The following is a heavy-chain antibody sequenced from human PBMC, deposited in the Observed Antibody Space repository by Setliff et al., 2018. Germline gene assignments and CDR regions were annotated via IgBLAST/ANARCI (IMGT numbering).Heavy chain of an antibody. V-gene: IGHV3-7*01. CDR2: TKEDGSEK. CDR3: ARVDGVLIGFDS. Sequence: GGSLRLSCTTSGFTFGDYAMTWVRQAPGKGLEWVANTKEDGSEKYYVDAVKGRFTISRDNAKNSLYLQRNSLRVEDTAVYYCARVDGVLIGFDSWGQGTLVTVSS. J-gene: IGHJ4*02. CDR1: GFTFGDYA. D-gene: IGHD2-8*01.